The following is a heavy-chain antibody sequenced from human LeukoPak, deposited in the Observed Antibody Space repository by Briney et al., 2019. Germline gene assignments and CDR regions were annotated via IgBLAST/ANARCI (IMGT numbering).Heavy chain of an antibody. V-gene: IGHV1-8*01. D-gene: IGHD3-9*01. CDR3: ARGLGDYNTDWFPVSGY. CDR2: MNPGSGDT. CDR1: GYTFTTHD. Sequence: ASVKVSCKTSGYTFTTHDLTWVRQATGQGLEWMGWMNPGSGDTAYAQKFQGRVTMTRDTSMSTAYMELNSLGSEDTAIYYCARGLGDYNTDWFPVSGYWGQGTPVTVSS. J-gene: IGHJ4*02.